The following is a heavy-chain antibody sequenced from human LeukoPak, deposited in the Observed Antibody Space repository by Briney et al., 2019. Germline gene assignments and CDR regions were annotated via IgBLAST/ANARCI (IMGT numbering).Heavy chain of an antibody. D-gene: IGHD1-1*01. J-gene: IGHJ5*02. CDR1: GYTFTVYY. CDR3: ARAGSTAKLRFDP. Sequence: AGVKVSLKASGYTFTVYYLHWVRQAPGQGLGWVGGINPSSGGTNYAHKFQGRVTMTIDRSNSTAYMELSRLKSDDTDVDYCARAGSTAKLRFDPWGQGTLVTVSS. V-gene: IGHV1-2*02. CDR2: INPSSGGT.